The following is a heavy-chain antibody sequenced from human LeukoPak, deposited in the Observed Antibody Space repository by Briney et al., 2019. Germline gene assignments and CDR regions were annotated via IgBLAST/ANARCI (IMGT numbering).Heavy chain of an antibody. CDR3: ARGFHSFDI. CDR1: GFIFIDHY. Sequence: GGSLRLSCAASGFIFIDHYMDWVRQAPGKGLEWVARSRNKANSYSTVYAASVQGRFTISRDESKNSLYLQMSSLITEDTAVYFCARGFHSFDIWGQGTMVTVSS. V-gene: IGHV3-72*01. CDR2: SRNKANSYST. J-gene: IGHJ3*02.